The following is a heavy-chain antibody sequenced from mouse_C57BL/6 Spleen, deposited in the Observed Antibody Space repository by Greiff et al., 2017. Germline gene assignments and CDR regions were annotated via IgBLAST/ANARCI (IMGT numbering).Heavy chain of an antibody. D-gene: IGHD2-10*01. CDR2: IDPETGDT. V-gene: IGHV14-4*01. CDR3: TKAPLLNAMDY. J-gene: IGHJ4*01. CDR1: GFNIKDDY. Sequence: VQLKESGAELVRPGASVKLSCTASGFNIKDDYMHWVKQRPEQGLEWIGWIDPETGDTEYASKFQGKATITADTSSNTAYLQLSSLTSEDTAGDYCTKAPLLNAMDYWGQGTSVTVSS.